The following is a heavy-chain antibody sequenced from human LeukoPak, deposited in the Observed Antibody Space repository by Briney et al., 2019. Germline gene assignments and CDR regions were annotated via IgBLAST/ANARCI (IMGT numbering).Heavy chain of an antibody. J-gene: IGHJ3*02. Sequence: PSETLSLTCTVSGVSISSYYWSWIRQPPGKGPEWVGYIYYSGSTNYNPSLKSRVTISVDTSKNQFSLKLSSVTAADTAVYYCAGVETYDFWSGTGPFDIWGQGTMVTVSS. V-gene: IGHV4-59*01. CDR2: IYYSGST. CDR3: AGVETYDFWSGTGPFDI. D-gene: IGHD3-3*01. CDR1: GVSISSYY.